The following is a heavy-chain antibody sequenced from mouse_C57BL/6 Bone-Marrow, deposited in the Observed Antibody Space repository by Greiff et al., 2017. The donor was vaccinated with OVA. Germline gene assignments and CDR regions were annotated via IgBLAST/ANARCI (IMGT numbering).Heavy chain of an antibody. CDR2: ISNGGGST. V-gene: IGHV5-12*01. Sequence: EVKLMESGGGLVQPGGSLKLSCAASGFTFSDYYMYWVRQTPEKRLEWVAYISNGGGSTYYPDTVKGRFTISRDNAKNTLYLQMSRLKSEDTAMYYCARPYGSSKGYFDVWGTGTTVTVSS. CDR1: GFTFSDYY. D-gene: IGHD1-1*01. J-gene: IGHJ1*03. CDR3: ARPYGSSKGYFDV.